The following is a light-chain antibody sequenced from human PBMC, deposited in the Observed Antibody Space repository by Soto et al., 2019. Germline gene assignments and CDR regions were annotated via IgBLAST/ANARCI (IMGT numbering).Light chain of an antibody. Sequence: EIVLTQSPDTLSLSPGERGTLSCRASQSVSSNYLAWYQQKPGQAPRLLIYDTSSRATGIPDRFSGSGSGTDFTLTISRLEPEDFAVYYCQQFGNSPYTFGQGTRLEIK. V-gene: IGKV3-20*01. CDR3: QQFGNSPYT. J-gene: IGKJ2*01. CDR2: DTS. CDR1: QSVSSNY.